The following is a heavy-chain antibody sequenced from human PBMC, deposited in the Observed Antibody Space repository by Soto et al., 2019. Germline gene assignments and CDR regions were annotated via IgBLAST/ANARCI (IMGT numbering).Heavy chain of an antibody. CDR1: GFSLTTSGVG. CDR2: IYWDDDK. CDR3: AHRILRTVFGLVTTTAIYFDF. D-gene: IGHD3-3*01. J-gene: IGHJ4*02. Sequence: QITLNESGPTVVKPAEPLTLTCTFSGFSLTTSGVGVGWIRQSPGKAPEWLALIYWDDDKRYSASLKSRLTITKDTSKNQVVLTMASVHPADTATYYCAHRILRTVFGLVTTTAIYFDFWGQGTPVVVSS. V-gene: IGHV2-5*02.